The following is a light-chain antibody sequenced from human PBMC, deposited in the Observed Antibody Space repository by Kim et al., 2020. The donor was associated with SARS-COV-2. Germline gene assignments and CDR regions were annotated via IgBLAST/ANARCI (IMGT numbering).Light chain of an antibody. V-gene: IGKV1-39*01. CDR3: QESYNSPFT. Sequence: SASLGARVPITCRSSQTISIYLNWYQHKPGKAPKLLIFAASTLQSGVPSRFSGSGFGTDFTLTISSLQPEDSATYYCQESYNSPFTFGRGTKLEI. J-gene: IGKJ2*01. CDR2: AAS. CDR1: QTISIY.